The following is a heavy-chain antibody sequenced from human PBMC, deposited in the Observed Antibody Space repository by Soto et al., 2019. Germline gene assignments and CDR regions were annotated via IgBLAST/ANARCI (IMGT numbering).Heavy chain of an antibody. D-gene: IGHD3-16*02. CDR1: GYSFTSYW. Sequence: PGESLKISCKGSGYSFTSYWISWVRQMPGKGLEWMGRIDPSDSYTNYSPSFQGHVTISADKSISTAYLQWSSLKASDTAMYYCVAPMPVIPGPPGAFVSWGQGPLVPGS. CDR3: VAPMPVIPGPPGAFVS. V-gene: IGHV5-10-1*01. J-gene: IGHJ3*02. CDR2: IDPSDSYT.